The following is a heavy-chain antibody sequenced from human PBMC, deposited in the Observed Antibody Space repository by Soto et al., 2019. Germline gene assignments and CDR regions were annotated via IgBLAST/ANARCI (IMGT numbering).Heavy chain of an antibody. CDR1: GGSISSGGYS. CDR3: ARVWGGGFDF. CDR2: IYHSGST. V-gene: IGHV4-30-2*01. D-gene: IGHD3-10*01. J-gene: IGHJ3*01. Sequence: SETLSLTCAVSGGSISSGGYSWSWIRQPPGKGLEWIGYIYHSGSTYYNPSLKSRVTISVDTSKNQFSLKLSSVTAADTAVYYCARVWGGGFDFWGQGTMVTVSS.